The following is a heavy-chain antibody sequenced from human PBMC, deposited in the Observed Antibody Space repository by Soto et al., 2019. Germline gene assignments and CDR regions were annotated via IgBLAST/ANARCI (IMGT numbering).Heavy chain of an antibody. CDR1: GFTFRDAW. CDR2: IKSKADGGAI. J-gene: IGHJ5*02. Sequence: PGGSLRLSCAASGFTFRDAWMTWVRQAPGKGLEWVGRIKSKADGGAIDYAAPVRGRFTFSRDDSKNTVYLQMNGLKIEDKAVYYCTRVCRSGYDHLGPGTLVNVSS. D-gene: IGHD2-2*01. CDR3: TRVCRSGYDH. V-gene: IGHV3-15*01.